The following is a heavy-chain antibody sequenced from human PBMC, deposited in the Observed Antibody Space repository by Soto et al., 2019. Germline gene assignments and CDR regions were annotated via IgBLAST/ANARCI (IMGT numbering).Heavy chain of an antibody. D-gene: IGHD3-10*01. CDR3: ARVRGVTYFDY. Sequence: QVQLQESGPGLVKPSQTLSLTCTVSGGSISSGDYYWSWIRQPPGKGLEWIGYIYYSGSTYYNPSLKSRVNISVDTSKNQVSLKLTSVTAADTAVYYCARVRGVTYFDYWGQGTLVTVSS. CDR1: GGSISSGDYY. J-gene: IGHJ4*02. V-gene: IGHV4-30-4*01. CDR2: IYYSGST.